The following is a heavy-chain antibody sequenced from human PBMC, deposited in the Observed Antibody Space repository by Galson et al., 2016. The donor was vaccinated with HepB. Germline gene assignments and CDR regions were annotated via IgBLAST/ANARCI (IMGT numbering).Heavy chain of an antibody. J-gene: IGHJ1*01. CDR3: LKEYPQEAVA. CDR2: ICFDGSKK. CDR1: GFIFSSCG. Sequence: SLRLSCAASGFIFSSCGMHWVRQSPGKGLESVAFICFDGSKKYYADSVKGRVSISRDNSKNMLYLQMSSLRAEDTALYYCLKEYPQEAVAWRQGTLVTVSS. D-gene: IGHD6-19*01. V-gene: IGHV3-33*06.